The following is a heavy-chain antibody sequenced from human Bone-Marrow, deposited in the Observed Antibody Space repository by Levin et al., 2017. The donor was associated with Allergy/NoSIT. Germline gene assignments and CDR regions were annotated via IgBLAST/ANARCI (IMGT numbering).Heavy chain of an antibody. Sequence: PGGSLRLSCAASGFTFSSYAMSWVRQAPGKGLEWVSAISGSGGSTYYADSVKGRFTISRDNSKNTLYLQMNSLRAEDTAVYYCAKDEQRFLEWFRWPYYFDYWGQGTLVTVSS. V-gene: IGHV3-23*01. J-gene: IGHJ4*02. CDR1: GFTFSSYA. D-gene: IGHD3-3*01. CDR3: AKDEQRFLEWFRWPYYFDY. CDR2: ISGSGGST.